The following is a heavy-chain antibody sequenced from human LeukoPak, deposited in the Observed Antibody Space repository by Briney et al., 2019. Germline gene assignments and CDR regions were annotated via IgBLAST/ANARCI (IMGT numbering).Heavy chain of an antibody. D-gene: IGHD4-11*01. CDR2: FSYNGGRT. CDR3: ARAPTYRGYMDV. J-gene: IGHJ6*03. CDR1: GFSFSKSG. Sequence: GGSLRLSCAASGFSFSKSGVSWVRQAPGKGLQWVSSFSYNGGRTYYADSVKGRFTISRDNSKNTLYLQMNSLRAEDTAVYYCARAPTYRGYMDVWGKGTTVTVSS. V-gene: IGHV3-23*01.